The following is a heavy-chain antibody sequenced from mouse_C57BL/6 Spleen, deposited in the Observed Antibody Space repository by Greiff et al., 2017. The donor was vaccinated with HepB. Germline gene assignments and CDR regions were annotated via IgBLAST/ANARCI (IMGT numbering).Heavy chain of an antibody. CDR2: INPNNGGT. CDR1: GYTFTDYY. CDR3: ARMGDMGPFAY. D-gene: IGHD1-1*02. V-gene: IGHV1-26*01. Sequence: VQLKQSGPELVKPGASVKISCKASGYTFTDYYMNWVKQSHGKSLEWIGDINPNNGGTSYNQKFKGKATLTVDKSSSTAYMELRSLTSEDSAVYYCARMGDMGPFAYWGQGTLVTVSA. J-gene: IGHJ3*01.